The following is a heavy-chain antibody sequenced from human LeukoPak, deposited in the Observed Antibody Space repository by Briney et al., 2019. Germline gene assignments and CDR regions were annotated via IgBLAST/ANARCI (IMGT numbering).Heavy chain of an antibody. V-gene: IGHV4-34*01. CDR3: ARVGYSYVINDWSRTGLGAYPTKYYYHMDV. D-gene: IGHD5-18*01. Sequence: SQTLSLTCAVYGASFSGYYWSWVRQPPGKGLEWIGEINHSGGTNYNPSLKTRVTISGDTSKDQSSLKLSSVTAADTAVYFCARVGYSYVINDWSRTGLGAYPTKYYYHMDVWGKGTTVTVSS. CDR2: INHSGGT. CDR1: GASFSGYY. J-gene: IGHJ6*03.